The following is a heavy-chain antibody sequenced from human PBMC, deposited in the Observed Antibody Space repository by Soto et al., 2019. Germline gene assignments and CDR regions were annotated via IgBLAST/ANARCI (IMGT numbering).Heavy chain of an antibody. V-gene: IGHV4-61*01. CDR1: GASHSSGSYY. Sequence: ETLSLTCTVSGASHSSGSYYWSWSRQPPGKGLEWIGYFYYTGTTKYNPSLESRVTISADTSKNQFSLDLTSVTDADTAVYYCARMTNFNYGDYDYWGQGTLVTVSS. D-gene: IGHD4-17*01. CDR3: ARMTNFNYGDYDY. J-gene: IGHJ4*02. CDR2: FYYTGTT.